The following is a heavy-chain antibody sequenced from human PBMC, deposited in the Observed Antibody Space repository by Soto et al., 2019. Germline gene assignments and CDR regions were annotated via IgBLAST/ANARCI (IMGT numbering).Heavy chain of an antibody. CDR3: ARGGYCSGGSCLNWFDP. CDR2: IIPILGIA. D-gene: IGHD2-15*01. Sequence: QVQLVQSGAEVQKPGSSVKVSCKASGGTFSSYTISWVRQAPGQGLEWMGRIIPILGIANYAQKFQGRVTITADKSTSTAYMELSSLRSEDTAVYYCARGGYCSGGSCLNWFDPWGQGTLVTVSS. J-gene: IGHJ5*02. V-gene: IGHV1-69*02. CDR1: GGTFSSYT.